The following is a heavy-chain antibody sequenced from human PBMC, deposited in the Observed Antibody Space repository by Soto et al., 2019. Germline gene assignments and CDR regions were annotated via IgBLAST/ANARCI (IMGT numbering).Heavy chain of an antibody. CDR1: GYSFTSYW. CDR3: ARTTVGYCSGGSCYSDYYYGMDV. CDR2: IDPSDSYT. J-gene: IGHJ6*02. Sequence: PGESLKISCKGSGYSFTSYWISWVRQMPGKGLEWMGRIDPSDSYTNYSPSFQGHVTISADKSISTAYLQWSSLKASDTAMYYCARTTVGYCSGGSCYSDYYYGMDVWGQGTTVTSP. D-gene: IGHD2-15*01. V-gene: IGHV5-10-1*01.